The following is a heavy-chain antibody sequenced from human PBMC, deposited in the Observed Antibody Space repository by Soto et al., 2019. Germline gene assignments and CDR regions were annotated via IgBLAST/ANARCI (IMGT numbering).Heavy chain of an antibody. CDR2: IYYSGST. V-gene: IGHV4-59*01. Sequence: SETLSFTCTVSGGSISSYYWSWIRQPPGKGLEWIGYIYYSGSTNYNPSLKSRVTISVDTSKNPFSLKLSSVTAADTAVYYCASGEESYCSGGSCYPEFFQHWGQGTLVTVSS. CDR3: ASGEESYCSGGSCYPEFFQH. J-gene: IGHJ1*01. CDR1: GGSISSYY. D-gene: IGHD2-15*01.